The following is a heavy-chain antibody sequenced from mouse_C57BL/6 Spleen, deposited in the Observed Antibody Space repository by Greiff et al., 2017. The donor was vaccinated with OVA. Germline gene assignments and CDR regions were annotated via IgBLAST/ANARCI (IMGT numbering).Heavy chain of an antibody. CDR2: IWTGGGT. D-gene: IGHD1-1*01. CDR1: GFSLTSYA. Sequence: QVQLKESGPGLVAPSQSLSITCTVSGFSLTSYAISWVRQPPGKGLEWLGVIWTGGGTNYNSALKSRLSISKDNSKSQFFLKMNSLQTDDTARYYCASTVGGDYYAMDYWGKGPSVTVSS. CDR3: ASTVGGDYYAMDY. J-gene: IGHJ4*01. V-gene: IGHV2-9-1*01.